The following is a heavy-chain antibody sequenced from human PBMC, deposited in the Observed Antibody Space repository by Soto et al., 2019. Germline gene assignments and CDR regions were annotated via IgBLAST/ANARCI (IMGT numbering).Heavy chain of an antibody. Sequence: GGSLRLSCAASGFTFDDYAMHWVRQAPGKGLEWVSGISWNSGSIGYADSVKGRFTISRDNAKNSLYLQMNSLRAEDTAVYYCAKDWIVGATTCAFDIWGQGTMVTVSS. J-gene: IGHJ3*02. CDR1: GFTFDDYA. V-gene: IGHV3-9*01. CDR3: AKDWIVGATTCAFDI. D-gene: IGHD1-26*01. CDR2: ISWNSGSI.